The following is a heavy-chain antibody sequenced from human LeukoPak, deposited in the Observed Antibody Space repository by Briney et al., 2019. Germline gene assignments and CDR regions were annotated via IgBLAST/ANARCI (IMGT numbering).Heavy chain of an antibody. D-gene: IGHD6-13*01. V-gene: IGHV1-8*01. CDR1: GYTFTNYD. CDR3: ARNLGRNSWYIWFDF. CDR2: MNPNSGNT. Sequence: ASVKVSCKASGYTFTNYDINWVRQATGQGLEWMGWMNPNSGNTGYAQKFQGRVTMTRNTSISTAYMELSSLRSEDTAVYYCARNLGRNSWYIWFDFWGQGTLVTVSS. J-gene: IGHJ5*01.